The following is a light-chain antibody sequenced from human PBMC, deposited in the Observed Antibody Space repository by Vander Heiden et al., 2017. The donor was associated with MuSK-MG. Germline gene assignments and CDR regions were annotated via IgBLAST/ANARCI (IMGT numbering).Light chain of an antibody. CDR3: QQYGSAPET. Sequence: ELVLTQSSGTLSLSPGDRATLSCRATQSVHSNYLAWYQQKPGQAPRLLVYGASSTATGVPDRFSGSGSGTDFTLTISRLEPEDFAVYYCQQYGSAPETFGQGTKLEIK. CDR1: QSVHSNY. J-gene: IGKJ2*01. V-gene: IGKV3-20*01. CDR2: GAS.